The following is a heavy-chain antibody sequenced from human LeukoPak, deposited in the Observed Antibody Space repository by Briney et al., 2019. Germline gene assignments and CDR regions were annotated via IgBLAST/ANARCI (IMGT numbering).Heavy chain of an antibody. CDR3: AIGRRDY. CDR2: IKEDGTEK. J-gene: IGHJ4*02. Sequence: PGGSLRLSCAASGFTFSSYWMSWVRQAPGKGLEWVAEIKEDGTEKYYVDSVKGRFTISRDNAKNSLYLQMNSLRAEDTAVYYRAIGRRDYWGQGTLVTVSS. V-gene: IGHV3-7*01. CDR1: GFTFSSYW.